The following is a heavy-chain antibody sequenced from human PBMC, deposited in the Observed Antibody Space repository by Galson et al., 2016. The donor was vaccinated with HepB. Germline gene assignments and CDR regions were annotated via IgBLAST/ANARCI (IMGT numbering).Heavy chain of an antibody. J-gene: IGHJ4*02. CDR3: AQADAYCGGDCYPSFDY. V-gene: IGHV3-23*01. CDR1: GFSFSRYA. CDR2: ISNTGGRT. Sequence: SLRLSCAASGFSFSRYAMSWVRQAPGKGLEWVSIISNTGGRTYYADSVKGRFTISRDNSKNTLHLQMNSLRAEDTAVYYCAQADAYCGGDCYPSFDYWGQGTLVTVSS. D-gene: IGHD2-21*02.